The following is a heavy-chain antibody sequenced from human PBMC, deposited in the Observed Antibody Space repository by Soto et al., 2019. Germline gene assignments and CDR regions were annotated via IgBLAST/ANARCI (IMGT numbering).Heavy chain of an antibody. CDR1: GYTFTGYY. D-gene: IGHD3-22*01. CDR3: ASYQRTGTYDSSGYFDY. V-gene: IGHV1-2*02. J-gene: IGHJ4*02. Sequence: ASVKVSCKASGYTFTGYYMHWVRQAPGQGLEWMGWINPNSGGTNYAQKFQGRATMTRDTSISTAYMELSRLRSDDTAVYYCASYQRTGTYDSSGYFDYWGQGTLVTVSS. CDR2: INPNSGGT.